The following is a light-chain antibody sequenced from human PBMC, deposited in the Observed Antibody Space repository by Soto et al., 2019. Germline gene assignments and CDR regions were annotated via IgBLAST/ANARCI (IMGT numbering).Light chain of an antibody. CDR3: QQSFSTPQT. J-gene: IGKJ4*01. CDR2: VAS. CDR1: QSVNIY. Sequence: DIQMTQSPSSLSASVGDSVTITCRASQSVNIYLSWYQQKPGKPPKLLINVASTLQGGVPSRFSGSGSGTEFTLAISSLQPEDSATYYCQQSFSTPQTFGGGTKVDIK. V-gene: IGKV1-39*01.